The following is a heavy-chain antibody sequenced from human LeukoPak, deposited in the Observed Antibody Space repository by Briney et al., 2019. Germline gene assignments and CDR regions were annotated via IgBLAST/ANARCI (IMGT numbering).Heavy chain of an antibody. CDR2: ISYDGTNP. CDR1: GFTFSSFG. CDR3: AKDFGRITLVRGVIRASGLDS. V-gene: IGHV3-30*18. J-gene: IGHJ5*01. Sequence: GGSLRLSCAASGFTFSSFGMHWVRQAPGKGLEWVAVISYDGTNPYYADSVKGRFTISRDNSKNTLFLHMNSLRAEDTAVYYCAKDFGRITLVRGVIRASGLDSWGQGTLVTVSS. D-gene: IGHD3-10*01.